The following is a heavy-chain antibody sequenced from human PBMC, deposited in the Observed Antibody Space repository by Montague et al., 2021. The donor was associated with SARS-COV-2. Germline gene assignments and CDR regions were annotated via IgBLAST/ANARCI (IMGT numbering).Heavy chain of an antibody. D-gene: IGHD6-25*01. CDR2: IYTSGST. V-gene: IGHV4-61*02. J-gene: IGHJ5*02. CDR1: IGSISSGSYY. Sequence: TLSLTCTVSIGSISSGSYYWSWIRQPAGKGLEWIGRIYTSGSTNYNPSLKSRVTISVDTSKNQFSLKLSSVTAADTAVYYCAGDGYSSGWNGLHWFDPWGQGTLVTVSS. CDR3: AGDGYSSGWNGLHWFDP.